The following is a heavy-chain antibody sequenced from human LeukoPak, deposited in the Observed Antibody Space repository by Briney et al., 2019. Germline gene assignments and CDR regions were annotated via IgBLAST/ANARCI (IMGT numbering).Heavy chain of an antibody. J-gene: IGHJ4*02. V-gene: IGHV3-15*01. CDR1: GFTFSNAW. D-gene: IGHD2/OR15-2a*01. CDR3: TTYRCNSGRRFLDY. CDR2: IKSKTDGGTA. Sequence: GGSLRLSCAASGFTFSNAWMSWVRQAPGKGLEWVGRIKSKTDGGTADYAAPIKGRFTMSRDDSKNTLYLQLNSLKSEDTAVYYCTTYRCNSGRRFLDYWGQGTLVIVSS.